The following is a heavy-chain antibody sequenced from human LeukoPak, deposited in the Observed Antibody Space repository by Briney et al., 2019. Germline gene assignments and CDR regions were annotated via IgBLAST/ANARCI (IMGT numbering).Heavy chain of an antibody. Sequence: GGSLRLSCAASGFTFSSYSMNWVRQAPGKGLEWVSYISSSSSTIYYADPVKGRFTISRDNSKNTLYLQMNSLRAEDTAVYYCAKDLGLVSWTDAFDIWGQGTMVTVSS. J-gene: IGHJ3*02. CDR3: AKDLGLVSWTDAFDI. V-gene: IGHV3-48*01. D-gene: IGHD1-1*01. CDR2: ISSSSSTI. CDR1: GFTFSSYS.